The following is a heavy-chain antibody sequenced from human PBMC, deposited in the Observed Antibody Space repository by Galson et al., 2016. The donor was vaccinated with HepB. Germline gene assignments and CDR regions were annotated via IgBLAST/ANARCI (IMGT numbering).Heavy chain of an antibody. CDR2: AYYRSKWYN. D-gene: IGHD1-14*01. CDR1: GDSVSSNSAA. Sequence: AISGDSVSSNSAAWNWIRQSPSRGLEWLGRAYYRSKWYNDYAESLKSRLTITPDTSNNQFSLQLHPVTPEDTAVYYCAREDRYTNILYVIDYWGQGTLVTVSS. CDR3: AREDRYTNILYVIDY. J-gene: IGHJ4*02. V-gene: IGHV6-1*01.